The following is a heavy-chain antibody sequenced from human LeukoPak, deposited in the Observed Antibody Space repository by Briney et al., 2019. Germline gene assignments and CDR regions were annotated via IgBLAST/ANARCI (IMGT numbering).Heavy chain of an antibody. CDR2: TYYRSKWYT. J-gene: IGHJ4*02. V-gene: IGHV6-1*01. D-gene: IGHD3-3*01. Sequence: SQTLSLTCAISGDSVSSNSAAWTWIRQSPSRGLEWLGRTYYRSKWYTYYAVSVKSRITINPDTSKNQFSLQLYSVTPDDTAVYYCARGPDYDFWSGPPDYWGQGTLVTVSS. CDR3: ARGPDYDFWSGPPDY. CDR1: GDSVSSNSAA.